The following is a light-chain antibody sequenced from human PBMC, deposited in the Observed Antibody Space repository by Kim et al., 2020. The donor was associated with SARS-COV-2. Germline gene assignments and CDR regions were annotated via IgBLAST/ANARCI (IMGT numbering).Light chain of an antibody. J-gene: IGLJ2*01. CDR3: AAWDDSLSGQV. CDR1: SSNIGSNY. Sequence: QSVLTQPPSASGTPGQRVTISCSGSSSNIGSNYVYWYQQLPGTAPKLLIYRNNQRPSGVPDRFSGSKSGTSASLAISGLRYEDEADYYCAAWDDSLSGQVFGGGTKVTDL. V-gene: IGLV1-47*01. CDR2: RNN.